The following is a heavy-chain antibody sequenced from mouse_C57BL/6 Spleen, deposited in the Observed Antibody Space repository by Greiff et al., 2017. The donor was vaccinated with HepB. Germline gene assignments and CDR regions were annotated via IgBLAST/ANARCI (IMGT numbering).Heavy chain of an antibody. Sequence: EVQLQQSGGGLVKPGASLKLSCAASGFTFTDYGMHWVRQTPEKGLEWIAYISTGSSTTYYADTLKGRCTISRDNAKNTRFLQMTSLRSEDTAMYYGRRDGKKDDYAMDYWGQGTSVTVSS. CDR1: GFTFTDYG. V-gene: IGHV5-17*01. J-gene: IGHJ4*01. CDR3: RRDGKKDDYAMDY. D-gene: IGHD2-1*01. CDR2: ISTGSSTT.